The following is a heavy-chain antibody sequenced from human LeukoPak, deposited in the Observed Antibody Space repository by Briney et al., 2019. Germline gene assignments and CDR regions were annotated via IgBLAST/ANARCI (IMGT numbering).Heavy chain of an antibody. Sequence: SETLSLTCTVSGGSISSYYWGWIRQPPGKGLEWIGYIYYSWSTNYNPSLKSRVTISVDTSKNQFSLKLSSVTAADTAVYYCARAHYYYYYGMDVWGQGTTVTVSS. J-gene: IGHJ6*02. V-gene: IGHV4-59*01. CDR3: ARAHYYYYYGMDV. CDR1: GGSISSYY. CDR2: IYYSWST.